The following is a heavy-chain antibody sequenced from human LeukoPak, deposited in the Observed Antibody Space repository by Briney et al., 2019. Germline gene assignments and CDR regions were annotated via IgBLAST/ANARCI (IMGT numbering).Heavy chain of an antibody. CDR3: ATTYYDFWSDYYAGGLFDY. Sequence: PSETLFLTCAVSGGSISSSNWWSWVRQPPGKGLEWIGEIYHSGSTNYNPSLKSRVTISVDKSKNQFSLKLSSVTAADTAVYYCATTYYDFWSDYYAGGLFDYWGQGTLVTVSS. V-gene: IGHV4-4*02. CDR2: IYHSGST. D-gene: IGHD3-3*01. J-gene: IGHJ4*02. CDR1: GGSISSSNW.